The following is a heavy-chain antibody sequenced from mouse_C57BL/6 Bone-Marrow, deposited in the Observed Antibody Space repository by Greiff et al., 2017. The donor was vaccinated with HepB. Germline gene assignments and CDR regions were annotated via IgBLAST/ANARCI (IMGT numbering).Heavy chain of an antibody. CDR3: ARSYWVGYFDY. CDR2: IYPGDGDT. J-gene: IGHJ2*01. V-gene: IGHV1-80*01. D-gene: IGHD2-10*01. Sequence: QVQLQQSGAELVKPGASVKISCKASGYAFSSYWMNWVKQRPGKGLEWIGQIYPGDGDTNYNGKFKGKATLTADKSPSTAYMQLSSLTSEDSAVYFCARSYWVGYFDYWGQGTTLTVSS. CDR1: GYAFSSYW.